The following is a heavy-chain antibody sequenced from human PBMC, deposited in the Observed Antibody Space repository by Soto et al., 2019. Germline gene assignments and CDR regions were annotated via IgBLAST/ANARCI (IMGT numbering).Heavy chain of an antibody. Sequence: GGSLRLSCAASGFTFSSYAMSWVRQAPGKGLEWVSAISGSGGSTYYADSVKGRFTISRDNSKNTLYLQMNSLRAEDTAVYYCAKDTWRLYDDYYGSGSYYNAFDYWGQGTLVTVSS. CDR3: AKDTWRLYDDYYGSGSYYNAFDY. D-gene: IGHD3-10*01. CDR1: GFTFSSYA. V-gene: IGHV3-23*01. J-gene: IGHJ4*02. CDR2: ISGSGGST.